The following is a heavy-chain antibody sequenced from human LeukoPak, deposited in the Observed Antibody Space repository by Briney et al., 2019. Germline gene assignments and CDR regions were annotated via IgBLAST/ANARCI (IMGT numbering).Heavy chain of an antibody. CDR1: GFPFSSYE. D-gene: IGHD3-10*02. J-gene: IGHJ6*04. V-gene: IGHV3-48*03. Sequence: PGGSLRLSRTACGFPFSSYEVNWLREAPGKAREGVSYISSSGSPIYHADCVKGRFTISRDNAKNSLYLQMNSLRAEDTAVYYCAELGIPMIGGVWGKGATVTISS. CDR2: ISSSGSPI. CDR3: AELGIPMIGGV.